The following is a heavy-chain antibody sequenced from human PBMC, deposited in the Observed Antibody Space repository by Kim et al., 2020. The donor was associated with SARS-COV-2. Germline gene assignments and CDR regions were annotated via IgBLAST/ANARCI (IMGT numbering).Heavy chain of an antibody. CDR3: ARAHYGSGSYLGGDWYFDL. Sequence: ASVKVSCKASGYTFTSYYMHWVRQAPGQGLEWMGIINPSGGSTSYAQKFQGRVTMTRDTSTSTVYMELSSLRSEDTAVYYCARAHYGSGSYLGGDWYFDLWGRGTLVTVSS. D-gene: IGHD3-10*01. CDR2: INPSGGST. CDR1: GYTFTSYY. J-gene: IGHJ2*01. V-gene: IGHV1-46*01.